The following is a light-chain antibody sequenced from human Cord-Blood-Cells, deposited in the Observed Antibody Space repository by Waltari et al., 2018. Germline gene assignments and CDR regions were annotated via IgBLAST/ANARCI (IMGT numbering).Light chain of an antibody. CDR1: SSNIGRNT. CDR3: AAWDDSLNGLV. CDR2: SNN. V-gene: IGLV1-44*01. J-gene: IGLJ2*01. Sequence: QSVLTQPPSASGTPGQRVTISCSGSSSNIGRNTVNWYLQLPGTAPKLLIYSNNQRPSGVPDRFSGSKSGTSASLAISGLQSEDEADYYCAAWDDSLNGLVFGGGTKLTVL.